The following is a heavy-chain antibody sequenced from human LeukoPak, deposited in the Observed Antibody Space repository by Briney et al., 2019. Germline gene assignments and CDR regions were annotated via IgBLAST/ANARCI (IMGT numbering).Heavy chain of an antibody. D-gene: IGHD3-10*01. Sequence: SETLSLTCAVSGGSVSGYYWTWVRQPPGKGLEWIGEINHSGYTNYNPSLKSRVNISVDTSENHFSLMLSSLTAADTAVYYCARRPSRFGEFIRDYWGQGSLVTVSS. CDR1: GGSVSGYY. CDR2: INHSGYT. J-gene: IGHJ4*02. CDR3: ARRPSRFGEFIRDY. V-gene: IGHV4-34*01.